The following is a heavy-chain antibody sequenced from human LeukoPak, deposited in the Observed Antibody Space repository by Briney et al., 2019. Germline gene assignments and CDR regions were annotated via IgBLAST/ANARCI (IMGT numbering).Heavy chain of an antibody. CDR1: GYSFTNYG. V-gene: IGHV1-18*01. J-gene: IGHJ4*02. CDR3: ARFFLGSYWYVDY. CDR2: ITAYNGNT. D-gene: IGHD1-26*01. Sequence: ASVKVSCKASGYSFTNYGISWLRQAPGQGLEWMGWITAYNGNTKYAQNLQGRVTMTTDTSTSTAYMELRSLRSDDTAVYYCARFFLGSYWYVDYWGQGTLVTVSS.